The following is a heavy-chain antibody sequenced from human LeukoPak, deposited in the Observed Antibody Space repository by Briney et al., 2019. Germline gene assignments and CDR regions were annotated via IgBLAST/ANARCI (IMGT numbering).Heavy chain of an antibody. CDR3: ARVLEGYYYCMDV. Sequence: SETLSLTCAVSGGSISSSNWWSWVRQPPGKGLEWIGEIYHSGSTNYNPSLKSRVTMSLDRPKNQFSLKLSSVTAADTAVYYCARVLEGYYYCMDVWGKGTTVTISS. CDR2: IYHSGST. V-gene: IGHV4-4*02. CDR1: GGSISSSNW. J-gene: IGHJ6*03. D-gene: IGHD1-1*01.